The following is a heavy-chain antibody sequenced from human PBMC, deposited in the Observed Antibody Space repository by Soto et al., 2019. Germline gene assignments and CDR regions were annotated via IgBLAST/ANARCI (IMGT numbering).Heavy chain of an antibody. D-gene: IGHD3-10*01. CDR2: IYYSGST. V-gene: IGHV4-39*01. CDR3: ARRVSGSYSDY. J-gene: IGHJ4*02. Sequence: LEWIGSIYYSGSTYYNPSLKSRVTISVDTSKNQFSLKLSSVTAADTAVYYCARRVSGSYSDYWGQGTLVTVSS.